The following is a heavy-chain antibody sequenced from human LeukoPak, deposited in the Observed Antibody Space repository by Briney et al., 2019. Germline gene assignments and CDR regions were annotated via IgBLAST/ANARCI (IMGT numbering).Heavy chain of an antibody. D-gene: IGHD6-13*01. CDR3: ARDLLGSSSWYGGRRNRNKYFDY. CDR1: GYTFTSYY. Sequence: GASVKVSCKASGYTFTSYYMHWVRQAPGQGLEWVGIINPSGGSTSYAQKFQGRVTMTRDTSTSTVYMELSSLRSEDTAVYYCARDLLGSSSWYGGRRNRNKYFDYWGQGTLVTVSS. CDR2: INPSGGST. J-gene: IGHJ4*02. V-gene: IGHV1-46*01.